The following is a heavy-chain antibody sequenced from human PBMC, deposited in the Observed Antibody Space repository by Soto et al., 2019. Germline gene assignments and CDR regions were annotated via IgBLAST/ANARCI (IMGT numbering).Heavy chain of an antibody. V-gene: IGHV1-69*02. Sequence: SVKVSCKASGGTFSSYTISWVRQAPGQGLEWMGRIIPILGIANYAQKFQGRVTITADKSTSTAYMELSSLRSEDTAVYYCASASPPPYCGGDCYPIPYDYWGQGTLVTFSS. CDR3: ASASPPPYCGGDCYPIPYDY. CDR1: GGTFSSYT. J-gene: IGHJ4*02. CDR2: IIPILGIA. D-gene: IGHD2-21*02.